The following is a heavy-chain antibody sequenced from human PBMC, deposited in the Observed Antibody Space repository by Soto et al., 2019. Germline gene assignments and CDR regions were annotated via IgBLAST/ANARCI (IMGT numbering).Heavy chain of an antibody. CDR1: GFTVSSNY. J-gene: IGHJ4*02. CDR2: IYSGGST. Sequence: GGSLRLSCAASGFTVSSNYMSWVRQAPGKGLEWVSVIYSGGSTYYADSVKGRFTISRDNSKNTLYLQMNSLRAEDTAVYYCASSGYDYSLDYWGQGTLVTVSS. V-gene: IGHV3-66*01. D-gene: IGHD5-12*01. CDR3: ASSGYDYSLDY.